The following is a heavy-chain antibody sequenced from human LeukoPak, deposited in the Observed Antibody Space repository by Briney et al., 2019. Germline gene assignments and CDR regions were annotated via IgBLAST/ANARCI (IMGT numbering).Heavy chain of an antibody. V-gene: IGHV4-38-2*02. D-gene: IGHD5-24*01. CDR2: IYHSGST. Sequence: SETLSLTCTVSGYSISSGYYWGWIRQPPGKGLEWIGSIYHSGSTYYNPSLKSRVTISVDTSKNQFSLKLSSVTAADTAVYYCARAGPLHERWLPYYFDYWGQGTLVTVSS. CDR1: GYSISSGYY. J-gene: IGHJ4*02. CDR3: ARAGPLHERWLPYYFDY.